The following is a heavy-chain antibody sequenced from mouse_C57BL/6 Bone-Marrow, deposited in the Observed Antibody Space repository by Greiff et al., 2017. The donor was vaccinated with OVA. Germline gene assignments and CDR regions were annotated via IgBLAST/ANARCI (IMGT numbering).Heavy chain of an antibody. CDR2: IDPNSGGT. V-gene: IGHV1-72*01. Sequence: QVQLKQPGAELVKPGASVKLSCKASGYTFTSYWMHWVKQRPGRGLEWIGRIDPNSGGTKYNEKFKSKATLTVDKPSSTAYMQLSSLTSEDAAVYYCARRSLGYFDVWGTGTTVTVSS. J-gene: IGHJ1*03. CDR3: ARRSLGYFDV. CDR1: GYTFTSYW.